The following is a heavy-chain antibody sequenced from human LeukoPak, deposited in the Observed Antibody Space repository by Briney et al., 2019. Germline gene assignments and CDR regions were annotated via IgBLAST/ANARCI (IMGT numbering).Heavy chain of an antibody. CDR3: ARAPFAGYYDSSAYPDY. Sequence: GGSLRLSCAASGFTFNNYGMHWVRQAPGKGLEWVALIWYDGSNKYYADSVKGRFTISRDNSKNTLYLQMNSLRAEDTAVYYCARAPFAGYYDSSAYPDYWGQGTLVTVSS. J-gene: IGHJ4*02. V-gene: IGHV3-33*08. CDR1: GFTFNNYG. CDR2: IWYDGSNK. D-gene: IGHD3-22*01.